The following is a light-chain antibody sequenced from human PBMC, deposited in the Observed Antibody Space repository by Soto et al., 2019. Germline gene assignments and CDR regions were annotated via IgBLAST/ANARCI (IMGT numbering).Light chain of an antibody. Sequence: QSALTQPRSVSGSPGQSVTISCTGTSSDVGGYNFVSWYQQFPGKAPKLIIYDVTKRPSGVPDRFSGSKSGNTASLTISGLQAEDEADYYCCSYAGSYTLWVFGGGTKLTVL. J-gene: IGLJ3*02. V-gene: IGLV2-11*01. CDR2: DVT. CDR1: SSDVGGYNF. CDR3: CSYAGSYTLWV.